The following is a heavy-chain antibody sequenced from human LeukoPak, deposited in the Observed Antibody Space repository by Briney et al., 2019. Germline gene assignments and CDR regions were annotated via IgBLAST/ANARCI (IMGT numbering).Heavy chain of an antibody. CDR3: ARAHSGSYYYFDY. D-gene: IGHD1-26*01. CDR1: GFTFSDYY. J-gene: IGHJ4*02. Sequence: PGGSLRLSCAASGFTFSDYYMSWIRQAPGKGLEWVSYISSSGSTIYYADSVKGRFTISRDNAKNSLYLQMNSLRAVDTAVYYCARAHSGSYYYFDYWGQGTLATVSS. V-gene: IGHV3-11*04. CDR2: ISSSGSTI.